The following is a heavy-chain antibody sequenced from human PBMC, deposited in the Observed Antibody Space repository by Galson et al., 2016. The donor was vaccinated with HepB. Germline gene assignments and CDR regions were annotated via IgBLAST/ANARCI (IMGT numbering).Heavy chain of an antibody. J-gene: IGHJ6*02. D-gene: IGHD2-2*01. CDR1: GGTFSSYA. CDR3: ARDSGVPGSNYYYYYGMDV. CDR2: IIPIFGTA. Sequence: VKVSCKASGGTFSSYAISWVRQAPGHGLEWMGGIIPIFGTANYAQNFQGRVTITADESTSTAYMELSSLRSEDTAVYYCARDSGVPGSNYYYYYGMDVWGQGTTVTVSS. V-gene: IGHV1-69*01.